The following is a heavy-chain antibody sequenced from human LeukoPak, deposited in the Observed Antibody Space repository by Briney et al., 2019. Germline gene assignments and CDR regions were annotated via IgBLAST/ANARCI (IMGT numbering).Heavy chain of an antibody. Sequence: ASVKVSCKASGGTFSSYAISWVRQAPGQGLEWMGRIIPILGIANYAQKFQGRVTITADKSTSTAYMELSSLRSEDTAVYYCARDNDSTGSPNFDYWGQGTLVTVSS. CDR2: IIPILGIA. V-gene: IGHV1-69*04. J-gene: IGHJ4*02. D-gene: IGHD3-10*01. CDR3: ARDNDSTGSPNFDY. CDR1: GGTFSSYA.